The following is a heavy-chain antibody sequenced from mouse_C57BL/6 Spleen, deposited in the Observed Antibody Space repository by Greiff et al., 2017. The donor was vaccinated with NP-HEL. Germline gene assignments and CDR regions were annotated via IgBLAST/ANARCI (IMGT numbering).Heavy chain of an antibody. Sequence: EVKVEESGGGLVQPGGSMKLSCVASGFTFSNYWMNWVRQSPEKGLEWVAQIRLKSDNYATHYAESVKGRFTISRDDSKSSVYLQMNNLRAEDTGIYYCTGGLGGFAYWGQGTLVTVSA. D-gene: IGHD4-1*01. J-gene: IGHJ3*01. CDR3: TGGLGGFAY. V-gene: IGHV6-3*01. CDR2: IRLKSDNYAT. CDR1: GFTFSNYW.